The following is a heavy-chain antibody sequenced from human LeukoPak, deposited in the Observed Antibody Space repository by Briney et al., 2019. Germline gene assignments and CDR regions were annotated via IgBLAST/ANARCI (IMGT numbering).Heavy chain of an antibody. CDR2: INWNGGSI. V-gene: IGHV3-9*01. CDR3: AKDGRFSGSPCFYYMDV. J-gene: IGHJ6*03. Sequence: GGSLRLSCVASGFTFGDYPMHWVRQVPGKGLEWVSGINWNGGSIGYADSVKGRFTISRDNAKNSLYLQMNSLRAEDTALYYCAKDGRFSGSPCFYYMDVWGKGTTITVS. CDR1: GFTFGDYP. D-gene: IGHD1-26*01.